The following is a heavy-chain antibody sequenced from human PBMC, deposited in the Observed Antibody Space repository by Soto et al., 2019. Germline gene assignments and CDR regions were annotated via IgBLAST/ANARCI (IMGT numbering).Heavy chain of an antibody. J-gene: IGHJ4*02. CDR3: SRVTQAGAADY. CDR1: GLTLSNYA. CDR2: ISYDGSNR. Sequence: QVQLVESGGGVVQPGRSLRLSCAASGLTLSNYAMHWVRQAPGKGLEWVAVISYDGSNRYYADSVKGRFTISRDNSKNTLYLQMNSLRAEDTAVYSCSRVTQAGAADYWGQGTLVTVSS. V-gene: IGHV3-30-3*01. D-gene: IGHD6-19*01.